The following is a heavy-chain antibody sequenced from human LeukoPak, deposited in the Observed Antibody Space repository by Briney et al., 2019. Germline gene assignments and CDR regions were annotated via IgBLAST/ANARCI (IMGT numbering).Heavy chain of an antibody. Sequence: GGSLRLSCAASGFTFSSYGMHWVRQAPGKGLDWVSYISSSGSTIYNADSVKGRFTISRDNAKNSLYLQMNSLRAEDTAVYYCATSRGSWPDYFDYWGQGTLVTVSS. CDR3: ATSRGSWPDYFDY. CDR1: GFTFSSYG. J-gene: IGHJ4*02. CDR2: ISSSGSTI. V-gene: IGHV3-48*04. D-gene: IGHD6-13*01.